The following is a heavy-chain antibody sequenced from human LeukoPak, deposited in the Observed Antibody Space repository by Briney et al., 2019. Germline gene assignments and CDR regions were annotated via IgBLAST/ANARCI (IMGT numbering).Heavy chain of an antibody. D-gene: IGHD3-16*02. Sequence: PGGSLRLSCAASGFTFSSYSMNWVRQAPGKGLEWVSSISSSSSYIYYADSVKGRFTISRDNAKNSLYLQMNSLRAGDTAVYYCARDRRYVWGSYRYFADYWGQGTLVTVSS. CDR1: GFTFSSYS. CDR2: ISSSSSYI. CDR3: ARDRRYVWGSYRYFADY. V-gene: IGHV3-21*01. J-gene: IGHJ4*02.